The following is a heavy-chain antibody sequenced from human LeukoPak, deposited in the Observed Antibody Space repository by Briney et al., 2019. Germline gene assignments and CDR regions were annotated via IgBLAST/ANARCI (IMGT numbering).Heavy chain of an antibody. CDR1: GGSISTYH. V-gene: IGHV4-59*08. D-gene: IGHD1/OR15-1a*01. J-gene: IGHJ3*02. CDR3: AVNLTKHTFDI. Sequence: SETLSLTCTVSGGSISTYHWSWIRQSPGKGLEWIGSIYYSGSTNYNPSLKSRVTISVDTSKNQFSLELSSVTAADTAVYYCAVNLTKHTFDIWGQGTMVTVSS. CDR2: IYYSGST.